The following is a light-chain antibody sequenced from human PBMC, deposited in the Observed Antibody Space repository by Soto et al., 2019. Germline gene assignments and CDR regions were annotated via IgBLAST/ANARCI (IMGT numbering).Light chain of an antibody. CDR3: AVWDDSLNGWV. Sequence: QSVLTQPPSASGTPGQRVTISCSGRRSNIGSNTVNWYQQLPGTAPKLLIYSNNQRPSGVPDRCSGSKSDTSASLAISGLQSEDEAEYYCAVWDDSLNGWVFGGGTQLLVL. CDR2: SNN. J-gene: IGLJ3*02. V-gene: IGLV1-44*01. CDR1: RSNIGSNT.